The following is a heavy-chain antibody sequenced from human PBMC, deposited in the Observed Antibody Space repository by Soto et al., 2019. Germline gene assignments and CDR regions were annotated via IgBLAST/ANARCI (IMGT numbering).Heavy chain of an antibody. J-gene: IGHJ6*02. D-gene: IGHD2-8*01. Sequence: QVQLVQSGAEVKKPGASMKVSCKASGYIFTNNGITWVRQAPGQGLEWMGWISAYNGDTNYAQKLQGRVTMTTDTSTSTAYTELRSLRSDDTAVYYCARDQAYGMDVWGRGTTVTVSS. CDR3: ARDQAYGMDV. CDR2: ISAYNGDT. V-gene: IGHV1-18*01. CDR1: GYIFTNNG.